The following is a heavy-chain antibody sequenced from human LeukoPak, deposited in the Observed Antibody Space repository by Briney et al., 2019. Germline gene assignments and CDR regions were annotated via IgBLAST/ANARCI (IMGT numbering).Heavy chain of an antibody. CDR2: INHSGST. D-gene: IGHD3-22*01. V-gene: IGHV4-34*01. CDR1: GGSFSGYY. Sequence: SETLSLTCAVYGGSFSGYYWSWIRQPPGKGLEWIGEINHSGSTNYNPSLKSRVTISIDTSKNQFSLKLSSVTAADTAVYYCASLDYYDSSGYLYHWGQGTLVTVSS. CDR3: ASLDYYDSSGYLYH. J-gene: IGHJ5*02.